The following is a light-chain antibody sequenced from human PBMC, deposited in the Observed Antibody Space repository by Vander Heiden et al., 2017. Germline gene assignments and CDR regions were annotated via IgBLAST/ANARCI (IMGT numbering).Light chain of an antibody. CDR2: DVT. Sequence: QSALTQPRPVSGSPGRSVTISCTGTNSDVGGYNSVSWYQQHPDIAPKLVIYDVTKRPSGVPDRFSGSKSGNTASLTISGLQADDEGDYYCCSYAGSNTVIFGGGTKLTVL. CDR1: NSDVGGYNS. J-gene: IGLJ2*01. CDR3: CSYAGSNTVI. V-gene: IGLV2-11*01.